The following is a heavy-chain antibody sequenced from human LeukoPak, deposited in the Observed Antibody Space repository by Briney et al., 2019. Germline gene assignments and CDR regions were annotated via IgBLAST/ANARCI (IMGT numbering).Heavy chain of an antibody. D-gene: IGHD2-2*01. J-gene: IGHJ4*02. V-gene: IGHV1-8*01. Sequence: ASVKVSCKASGYTFSSYDINWVRQATGQGLEWMGWMNPNRGNTGYAQKFQGRVTMTRNTSISTAYMELSSLRSEDTAVYYCATIPKGYCSSTSCSAVDYWGQGTLVTVSS. CDR1: GYTFSSYD. CDR2: MNPNRGNT. CDR3: ATIPKGYCSSTSCSAVDY.